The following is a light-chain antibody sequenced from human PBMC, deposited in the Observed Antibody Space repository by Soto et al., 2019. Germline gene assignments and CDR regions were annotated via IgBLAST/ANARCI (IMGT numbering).Light chain of an antibody. V-gene: IGKV1-5*03. CDR2: QTS. CDR3: QQYKSFSLT. J-gene: IGKJ4*01. CDR1: QSISSW. Sequence: DIQMTQSPSTLSASVGDRVPITCRASQSISSWLAWYQQKQGKAPKILIYQTSNLASGVPSRFSGSGSGTELSITISSLQPDDFETYYCQQYKSFSLTFGGGTKVDIK.